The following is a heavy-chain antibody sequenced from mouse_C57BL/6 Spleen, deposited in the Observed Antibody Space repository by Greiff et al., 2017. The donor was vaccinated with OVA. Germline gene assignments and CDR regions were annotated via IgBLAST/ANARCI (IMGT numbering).Heavy chain of an antibody. Sequence: VQLQQPGAELVKPGASVKLSCKASGYTFTSYWMQWVKQRPGQGLEWIGEIDPSDSYTNYNQKFKGKATLTVDTSSSTAYMQLSSLTSEDSAVYYCARLGELGKSLFAYWPRDSGHCLC. CDR1: GYTFTSYW. D-gene: IGHD4-1*01. J-gene: IGHJ3*01. CDR3: ARLGELGKSLFAY. CDR2: IDPSDSYT. V-gene: IGHV1-50*01.